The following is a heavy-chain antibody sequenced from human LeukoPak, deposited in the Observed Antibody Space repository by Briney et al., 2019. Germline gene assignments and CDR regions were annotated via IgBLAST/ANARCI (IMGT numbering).Heavy chain of an antibody. D-gene: IGHD3-10*01. CDR1: GGSISSGGYY. Sequence: SETLSLTCTVSGGSISSGGYYWSWIRQHPGKGLEWIGYIYYSGSTYYNPSLKSRVTISVDTSKNQLSLKLSSVTAADTAVYYCARLRLVRGVISQKYWFDPWGQGTLVTVSS. J-gene: IGHJ5*02. CDR3: ARLRLVRGVISQKYWFDP. V-gene: IGHV4-31*03. CDR2: IYYSGST.